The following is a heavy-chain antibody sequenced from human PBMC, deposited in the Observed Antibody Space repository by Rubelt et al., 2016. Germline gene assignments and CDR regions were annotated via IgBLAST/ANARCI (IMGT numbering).Heavy chain of an antibody. Sequence: QMQLVQSGPEVKKPGTSVKVSCKASGFTFTSSAMQWVRQARGQRLEWIGWIVVGSGNTNYAQKFQERVTITRDMSTSTAYMELSSLRSEDTAVYYCAKDRFFRSAGDDYFDYWGQGTLVTVSS. CDR3: AKDRFFRSAGDDYFDY. D-gene: IGHD2-21*02. CDR2: IVVGSGNT. J-gene: IGHJ4*02. V-gene: IGHV1-58*02. CDR1: GFTFTSSA.